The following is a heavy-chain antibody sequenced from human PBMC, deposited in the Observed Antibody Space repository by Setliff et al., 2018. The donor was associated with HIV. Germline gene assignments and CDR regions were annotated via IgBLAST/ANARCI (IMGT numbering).Heavy chain of an antibody. D-gene: IGHD3-10*01. CDR2: ISAYNGNT. V-gene: IGHV1-18*01. J-gene: IGHJ5*02. CDR3: ARTKIFSAGFRGYLTSPINWFDP. Sequence: GASVKVSYKASGYTFTSYGISWVRQAPGQGLEWMGWISAYNGNTNYAQKLQGGVTMTTDTSTSTAYMELRSLRSDDTAVYYCARTKIFSAGFRGYLTSPINWFDPWGQGTLVTV. CDR1: GYTFTSYG.